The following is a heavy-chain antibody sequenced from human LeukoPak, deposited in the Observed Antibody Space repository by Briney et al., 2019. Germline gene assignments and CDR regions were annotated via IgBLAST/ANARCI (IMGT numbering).Heavy chain of an antibody. CDR3: AKDSRYYYVDY. V-gene: IGHV3-30*02. D-gene: IGHD1-14*01. CDR1: GFTFSSYG. J-gene: IGHJ4*02. CDR2: IRYDGSKE. Sequence: PGGSLRLSCAASGFTFSSYGMHWVRQAPSKGLEWVAFIRYDGSKEYYADSVKGRFTISRDNSKNTLYLQMNSLKTEDTAVYYCAKDSRYYYVDYWGQGTLVTVSS.